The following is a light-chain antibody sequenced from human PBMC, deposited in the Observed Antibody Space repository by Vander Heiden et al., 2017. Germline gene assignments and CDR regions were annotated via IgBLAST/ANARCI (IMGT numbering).Light chain of an antibody. CDR2: DDS. Sequence: SYVLTQPPSVSVAPGQTARITSGGNNIGSKSVHWYQQQPGQAPVLVVYDDSDRPSGIPERFSGSNAGNTATLTISRVEAGDEADYYCQVWDSSSDHVVFGGGTKLTVL. CDR3: QVWDSSSDHVV. J-gene: IGLJ2*01. V-gene: IGLV3-21*02. CDR1: NIGSKS.